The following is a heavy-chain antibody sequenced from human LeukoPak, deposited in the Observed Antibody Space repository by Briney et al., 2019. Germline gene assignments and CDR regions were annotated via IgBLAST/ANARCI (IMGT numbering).Heavy chain of an antibody. CDR3: ARDTYYHYYDSSGYYIDY. Sequence: GGSLRLSCAAAGCTFSSYGMHWVRKAPGKGLEWVAVIWYDGSNKYYADSVKGRFTISRDNSKNTLYLQMNSLRAEDTAVYYCARDTYYHYYDSSGYYIDYWGQGSLVTVSS. CDR2: IWYDGSNK. CDR1: GCTFSSYG. D-gene: IGHD3-22*01. J-gene: IGHJ4*02. V-gene: IGHV3-33*01.